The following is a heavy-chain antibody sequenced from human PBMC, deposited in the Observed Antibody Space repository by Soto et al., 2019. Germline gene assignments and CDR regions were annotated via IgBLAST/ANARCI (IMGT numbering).Heavy chain of an antibody. V-gene: IGHV3-30-3*01. CDR1: GFTFSSYA. CDR3: ARVPSSSGRAHFDY. Sequence: QVQLVESGGGVVQPGRSLRLSCAASGFTFSSYAMHWVRQAPGKGLEWVAVISYDGSNKYYADSVKGRFTISRDNSKXXLYLQMNXLXAEDTAVYYCARVPSSSGRAHFDYWXXG. CDR2: ISYDGSNK. D-gene: IGHD2-15*01. J-gene: IGHJ4*02.